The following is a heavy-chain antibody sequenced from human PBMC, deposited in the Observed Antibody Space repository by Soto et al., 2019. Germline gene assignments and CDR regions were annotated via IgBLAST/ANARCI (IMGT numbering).Heavy chain of an antibody. Sequence: QVPLVQSGAEVKKPGASVKVSCKASGYTFTSYDINWVRQATGQGLEWMGWMNPNSANTGYAQKFQGRVTMTRNTSTSTADMELSSLRSEATAVYYCASEGVRGMDVWGQGTTVTVSS. V-gene: IGHV1-8*01. CDR3: ASEGVRGMDV. J-gene: IGHJ6*02. CDR1: GYTFTSYD. D-gene: IGHD3-16*01. CDR2: MNPNSANT.